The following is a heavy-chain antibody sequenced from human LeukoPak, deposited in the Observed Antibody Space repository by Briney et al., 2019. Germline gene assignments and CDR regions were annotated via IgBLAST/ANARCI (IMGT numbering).Heavy chain of an antibody. J-gene: IGHJ6*03. CDR3: ARDSRVGAQPLYYYYYMDV. D-gene: IGHD1-26*01. CDR1: GGSISSSSYY. CDR2: IYYSGST. Sequence: PSETLSLTCTVSGGSISSSSYYWGWIRQPPGKGLEWIGSIYYSGSTYYNPSLKSRVTISVDTSKNQFSLKLSSVTAADTAVYYCARDSRVGAQPLYYYYYMDVWGKGTTVTVSS. V-gene: IGHV4-39*07.